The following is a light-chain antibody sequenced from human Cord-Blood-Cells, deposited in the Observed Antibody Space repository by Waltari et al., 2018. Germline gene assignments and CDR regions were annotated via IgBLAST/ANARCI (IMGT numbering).Light chain of an antibody. CDR1: SSDVGRYNH. Sequence: QSALTQPASVSGSPGQSITIPCTGTSSDVGRYNHVSWYHQHPGKAPKLMIYEGSKRPSGVSNRFSGSKSGNTASLTISGLQAEDEADYYCCSYAGSVVFGGGTKLTVL. V-gene: IGLV2-23*01. CDR2: EGS. CDR3: CSYAGSVV. J-gene: IGLJ2*01.